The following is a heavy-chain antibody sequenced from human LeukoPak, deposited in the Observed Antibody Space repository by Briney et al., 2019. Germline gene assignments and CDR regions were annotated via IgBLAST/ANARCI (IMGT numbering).Heavy chain of an antibody. CDR3: ARLNSPGWFDP. J-gene: IGHJ5*02. Sequence: SETLSLTCTVSGGSVSSSSSYWAWIRQPPGTGLGWIGNIYYSGSTYYSPSLKSRLTISVDTPKNQFSLKLSSVTAADTAVYYCARLNSPGWFDPWGQGTLVTVSS. CDR1: GGSVSSSSSY. V-gene: IGHV4-39*01. CDR2: IYYSGST.